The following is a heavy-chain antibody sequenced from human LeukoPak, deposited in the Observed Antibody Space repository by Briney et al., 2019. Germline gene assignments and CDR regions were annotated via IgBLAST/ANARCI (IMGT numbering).Heavy chain of an antibody. J-gene: IGHJ4*02. V-gene: IGHV1-46*01. D-gene: IGHD6-19*01. CDR1: GYTFTGYY. CDR2: INPSGGST. CDR3: AREISTVRGYSSGWYADY. Sequence: ASVKVSCKASGYTFTGYYMHWVRQAPGQGLEWMGVINPSGGSTNYAQKFQGRVTMTRDTSTSTVYLELHSLSSEDQAEYYCAREISTVRGYSSGWYADYWGGGGLVTLSS.